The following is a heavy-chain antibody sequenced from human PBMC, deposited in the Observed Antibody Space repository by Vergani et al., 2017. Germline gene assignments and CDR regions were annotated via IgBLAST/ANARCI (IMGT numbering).Heavy chain of an antibody. Sequence: EVQLLESGGDLIQPGGSLRLSCATSGFTFSTYGMAWVRQAPGKGLEWVSSISPSGGGTDYADSVKGRFTVSRDQSKNVLFLQMNSLTVEDTAVYYCVKGHRRQYQMLNGFDSRGQGRLVSVSS. D-gene: IGHD2-2*01. CDR2: ISPSGGGT. CDR3: VKGHRRQYQMLNGFDS. CDR1: GFTFSTYG. V-gene: IGHV3-23*01. J-gene: IGHJ5*01.